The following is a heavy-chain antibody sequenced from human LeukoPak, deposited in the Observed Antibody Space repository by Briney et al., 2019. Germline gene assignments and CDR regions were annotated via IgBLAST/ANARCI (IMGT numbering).Heavy chain of an antibody. V-gene: IGHV3-7*01. CDR1: GFTFNTYW. D-gene: IGHD3-16*01. CDR3: ARESWGSFDN. Sequence: GGSLRLSCAASGFTFNTYWMTWACQAPGKGLEWVATIEGDGSQKYYVDSVKGRFTISRDNAKNSLYLQMNSLRAEDTAVYYCARESWGSFDNWGQGSLVTVSS. CDR2: IEGDGSQK. J-gene: IGHJ4*02.